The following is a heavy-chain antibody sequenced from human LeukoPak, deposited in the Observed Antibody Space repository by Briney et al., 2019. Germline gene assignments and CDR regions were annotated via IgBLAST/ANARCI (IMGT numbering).Heavy chain of an antibody. CDR3: AKESPPAWFDY. J-gene: IGHJ4*02. V-gene: IGHV3-23*01. CDR2: ISGSGGST. Sequence: MSWVRQXPGKGLEWVSAISGSGGSTYYADSVKGRFTISRDNSKNTLYLQMNSLRAEDTAVYYCAKESPPAWFDYWGQGTLVTVSS.